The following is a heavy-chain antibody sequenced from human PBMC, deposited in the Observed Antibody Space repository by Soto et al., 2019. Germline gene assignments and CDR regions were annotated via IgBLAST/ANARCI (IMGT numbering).Heavy chain of an antibody. CDR1: GFTFSSYS. J-gene: IGHJ6*02. V-gene: IGHV3-48*02. CDR2: ITITGSTI. Sequence: PGGSLRLSCAASGFTFSSYSMNWVRQAPGKGLEWVSYITITGSTINYADSVKGRFTISRDNAKNSLYLQMNSLRDEDTAVYYCARYYYGMDVWGHGTTVTVSS. CDR3: ARYYYGMDV.